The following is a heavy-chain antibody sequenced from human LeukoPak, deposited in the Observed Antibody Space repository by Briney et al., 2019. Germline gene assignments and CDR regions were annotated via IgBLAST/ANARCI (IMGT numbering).Heavy chain of an antibody. CDR2: IIPIFGTA. CDR1: GYTFPSYF. V-gene: IGHV1-69*13. J-gene: IGHJ4*02. D-gene: IGHD3-22*01. Sequence: ASVKVSCKASGYTFPSYFMHWVRQAPGQGLEWMGGIIPIFGTANYAQKFQGRVTITADESTSTAYMELSSLRSEDTAVYYCARDPLHYYDSSGYSSGGYFDYWGQGTLVTVSS. CDR3: ARDPLHYYDSSGYSSGGYFDY.